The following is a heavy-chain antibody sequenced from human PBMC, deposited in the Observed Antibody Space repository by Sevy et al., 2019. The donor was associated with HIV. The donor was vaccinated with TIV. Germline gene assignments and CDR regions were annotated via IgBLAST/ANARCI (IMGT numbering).Heavy chain of an antibody. D-gene: IGHD6-13*01. J-gene: IGHJ6*02. CDR2: IKRKTDGGTR. CDR3: TTAPIVAAGDYKHYGMDV. V-gene: IGHV3-15*01. CDR1: GFSFNNAW. Sequence: GGSLRLSCAASGFSFNNAWMNWVRQAPGKGLEWVGHIKRKTDGGTRDYAASVKGRFTISRDDSENTLFLQINSLKTEDTAVYYCTTAPIVAAGDYKHYGMDVWGQGTTVTVSS.